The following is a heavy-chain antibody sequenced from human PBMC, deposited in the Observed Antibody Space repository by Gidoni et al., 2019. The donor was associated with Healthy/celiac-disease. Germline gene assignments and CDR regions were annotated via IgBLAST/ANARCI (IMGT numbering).Heavy chain of an antibody. D-gene: IGHD6-19*01. CDR1: GGTFSSYA. Sequence: QVQLVQSGAEVKKPGSSVKVSCKASGGTFSSYAISWVRQAPGQGLEWMGGIIPIFGTATYAQKFQGRVTITADKSTSTAYMELSSLRSEDTAVYYCARDRGYSSGWYSDYWGQGTLVTVSS. CDR3: ARDRGYSSGWYSDY. V-gene: IGHV1-69*06. J-gene: IGHJ4*02. CDR2: IIPIFGTA.